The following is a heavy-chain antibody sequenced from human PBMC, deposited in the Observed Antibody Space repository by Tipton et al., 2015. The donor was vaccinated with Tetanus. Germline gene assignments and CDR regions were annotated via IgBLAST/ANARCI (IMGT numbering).Heavy chain of an antibody. CDR2: IHTRGIT. V-gene: IGHV4-4*07. CDR3: ARDRGLTTSGGIGMDV. Sequence: LRLSCTVSPDSISTYYWNWIRQPTGKGLEWIGRIHTRGITNYNPSLKARVTMSLDTSKNQFSLELTSVTAADTAVYYCARDRGLTTSGGIGMDVWGQGTTVTVAS. D-gene: IGHD3-22*01. J-gene: IGHJ6*02. CDR1: PDSISTYY.